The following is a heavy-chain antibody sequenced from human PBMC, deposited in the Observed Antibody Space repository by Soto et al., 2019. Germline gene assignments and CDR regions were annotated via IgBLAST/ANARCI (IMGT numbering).Heavy chain of an antibody. CDR1: GFTFSSYG. V-gene: IGHV3-33*01. Sequence: PGGSLRLCCGASGFTFSSYGMHWVRQAXGKGLEWVAVIWYDGSNKYYADSVKGRFTISRDNSKNTLYLQMNSLRAEDTAVYYCARFGITGTTGYYYGMDVWGQGTTVTVSS. CDR2: IWYDGSNK. J-gene: IGHJ6*02. D-gene: IGHD1-7*01. CDR3: ARFGITGTTGYYYGMDV.